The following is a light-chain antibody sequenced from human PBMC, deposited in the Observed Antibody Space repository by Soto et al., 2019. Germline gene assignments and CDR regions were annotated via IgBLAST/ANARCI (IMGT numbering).Light chain of an antibody. CDR2: GAS. V-gene: IGKV3-20*01. CDR1: QSVNLNY. Sequence: EIVLTQSPGTLSLSPGERATLSCRASQSVNLNYLAWYQQKPGQAPRLLIYGASSRATGIPDRFSGSGSGTEFTLTVSRLESADFAVYYCQQYGRSPFTFGPGTKVDIK. CDR3: QQYGRSPFT. J-gene: IGKJ3*01.